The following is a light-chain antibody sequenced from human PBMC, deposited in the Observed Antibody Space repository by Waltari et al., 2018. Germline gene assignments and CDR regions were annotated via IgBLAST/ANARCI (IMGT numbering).Light chain of an antibody. J-gene: IGKJ4*01. V-gene: IGKV3-15*01. CDR2: GSS. Sequence: EIVMTQSPATLSVPPGGRATVSGRASQSISSNLAWSQQKPGLAPRLLIYGSSTRAPGIPARFSGSGSGTEFTLTISSLQSEDFAVYSCQQYNNWPPTFGGGTKVEIK. CDR3: QQYNNWPPT. CDR1: QSISSN.